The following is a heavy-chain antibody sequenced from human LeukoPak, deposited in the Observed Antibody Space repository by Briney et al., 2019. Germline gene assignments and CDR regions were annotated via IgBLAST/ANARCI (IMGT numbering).Heavy chain of an antibody. CDR1: GFTFSSYA. V-gene: IGHV3-23*01. CDR3: AKAIRTSCYGCNMDV. D-gene: IGHD2-2*01. J-gene: IGHJ6*03. Sequence: GGSLRLSCAASGFTFSSYAMSWVRQAPGKGLEWVSTISGSGGSTYYADSVKGRFTISRDNSKNTLYLQMNSLRAEDTAVYHCAKAIRTSCYGCNMDVWGKGTTVTVSS. CDR2: ISGSGGST.